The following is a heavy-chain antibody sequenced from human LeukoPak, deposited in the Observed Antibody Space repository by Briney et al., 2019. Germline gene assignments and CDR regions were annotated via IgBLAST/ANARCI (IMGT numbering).Heavy chain of an antibody. CDR1: GGAISSYY. V-gene: IGHV4-59*08. Sequence: SETLSLTCTVSGGAISSYYWSWIRQPPGKGLEWIGYIYYSGSTNYNPSLKSRVTISVDTSKNQFSLKLSSVTAADTAVYYCARLNCGGDCSIYYYYGMDVWGQGTTVTVSS. CDR3: ARLNCGGDCSIYYYYGMDV. D-gene: IGHD2-21*02. J-gene: IGHJ6*02. CDR2: IYYSGST.